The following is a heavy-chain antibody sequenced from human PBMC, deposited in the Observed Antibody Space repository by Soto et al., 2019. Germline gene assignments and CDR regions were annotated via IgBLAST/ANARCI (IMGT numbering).Heavy chain of an antibody. V-gene: IGHV1-3*01. D-gene: IGHD1-26*01. CDR3: ARGGSLYWYFDL. Sequence: QVQLVQSGAEVKKPGASVKVSCMASGYTFTSYAMHWVRQAPGQRLEWMGWINAGNGNTKYSQKFQGRVTITRDTSASTAYMELSSLRSEDTAVYYCARGGSLYWYFDLWGRGTLVTVSS. J-gene: IGHJ2*01. CDR2: INAGNGNT. CDR1: GYTFTSYA.